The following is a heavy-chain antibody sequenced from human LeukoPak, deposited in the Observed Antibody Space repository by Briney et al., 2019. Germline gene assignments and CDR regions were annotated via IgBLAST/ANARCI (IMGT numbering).Heavy chain of an antibody. J-gene: IGHJ4*02. CDR2: MNPNSGNT. Sequence: ASVKVSCKASGYTFTSYDINWVRQATGQGLEWMGWMNPNSGNTGYAQKLQGRVTMTTDTSTSTAYMELRSLRSDNTAVYYCARARGGYFDYWGQGTLVTVSS. CDR1: GYTFTSYD. CDR3: ARARGGYFDY. D-gene: IGHD3-10*01. V-gene: IGHV1-8*01.